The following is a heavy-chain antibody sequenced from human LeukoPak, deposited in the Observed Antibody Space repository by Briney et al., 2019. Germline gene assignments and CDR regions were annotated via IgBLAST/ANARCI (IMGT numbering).Heavy chain of an antibody. V-gene: IGHV1-18*01. CDR3: ARGLVAATEIDY. CDR2: ISAYNGNT. J-gene: IGHJ4*02. CDR1: GYTFTSYG. D-gene: IGHD5-12*01. Sequence: ASVKVSCKASGYTFTSYGISWLRQAPRQRLEGMGWISAYNGNTNYAQKLQGRVTMTTDTSTSTVYMDLRSLRSDDTAVYYCARGLVAATEIDYWGPGTLVTVSS.